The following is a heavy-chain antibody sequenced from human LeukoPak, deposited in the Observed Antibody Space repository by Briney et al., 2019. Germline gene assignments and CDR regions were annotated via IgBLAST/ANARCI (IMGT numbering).Heavy chain of an antibody. D-gene: IGHD3-10*01. CDR1: GFTFSSYS. CDR2: ISSSSSTI. CDR3: ARDPHVLLWFGDASGVDY. V-gene: IGHV3-48*04. J-gene: IGHJ4*02. Sequence: GSLRLSCAASGFTFSSYSMNWVRQAPGKGLEWVSYISSSSSTIYYADSVKGRFTISRDNAKNSLYLQMNSLRAEDTAVYYCARDPHVLLWFGDASGVDYWGQGTLVTVSS.